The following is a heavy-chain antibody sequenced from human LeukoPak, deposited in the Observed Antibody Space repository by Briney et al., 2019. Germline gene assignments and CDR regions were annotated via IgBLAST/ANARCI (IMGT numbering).Heavy chain of an antibody. CDR3: ARGVVVGVVTTYYFDY. CDR1: GYSISSGYY. V-gene: IGHV4-38-2*02. D-gene: IGHD3-3*01. CDR2: IYHSGST. J-gene: IGHJ4*02. Sequence: KPSETLSLTCTVSGYSISSGYYWGWIRQPPGKGLEWIGSIYHSGSTYYNPSLKSRVTISVDTSKNQFSLKLSSVTAADTAVYYCARGVVVGVVTTYYFDYWGQGTLVTVSS.